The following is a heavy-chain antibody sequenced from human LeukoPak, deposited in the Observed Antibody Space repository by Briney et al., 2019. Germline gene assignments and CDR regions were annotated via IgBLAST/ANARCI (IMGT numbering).Heavy chain of an antibody. CDR3: ARLEWIPKGSRFDY. J-gene: IGHJ4*02. D-gene: IGHD5-18*01. Sequence: PSETLSLTCTVSGYSITSGYYWGWIRQPPGKRLEGIGSIYHSGSTYYNPSLKRRVTISVDTYKTQFSLKLSSVTAADTAVYYCARLEWIPKGSRFDYWGQGTLVTVSS. CDR1: GYSITSGYY. CDR2: IYHSGST. V-gene: IGHV4-38-2*02.